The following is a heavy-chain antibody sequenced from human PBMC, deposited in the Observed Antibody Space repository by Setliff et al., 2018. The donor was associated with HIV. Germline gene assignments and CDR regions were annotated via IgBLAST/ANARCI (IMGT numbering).Heavy chain of an antibody. CDR3: ARYDYGDFDY. CDR1: GGSVSGYY. D-gene: IGHD4-17*01. V-gene: IGHV4-34*01. Sequence: SETLSLTCAVYGGSVSGYYWSWIRQPPGKGLEWIGEIDHSGSTNYNPSLKSRVTISVDTSKNQFSLNLSSVTAADTAVYYCARYDYGDFDYWGQGTPVTVPQ. CDR2: IDHSGST. J-gene: IGHJ4*02.